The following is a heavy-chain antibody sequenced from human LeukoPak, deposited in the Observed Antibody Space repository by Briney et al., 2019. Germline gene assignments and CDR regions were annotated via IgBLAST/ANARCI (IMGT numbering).Heavy chain of an antibody. CDR1: GFTFRSYG. CDR3: AIWMGNNGDFTGPLGY. Sequence: PGGSLRLSCAASGFTFRSYGLSWFRQAPGKGLEWVSYISSAGGNINYADSVKGRFIISRDNGKNSLYLQMNSLRAEDTAVYYCAIWMGNNGDFTGPLGYWGQGTLVTVSS. J-gene: IGHJ4*02. D-gene: IGHD2-8*01. V-gene: IGHV3-48*01. CDR2: ISSAGGNI.